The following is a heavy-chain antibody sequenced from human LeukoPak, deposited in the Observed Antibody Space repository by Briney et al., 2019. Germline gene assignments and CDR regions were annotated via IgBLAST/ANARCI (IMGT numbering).Heavy chain of an antibody. CDR2: FKTKYHQV. CDR3: ARSVPDYTRFDY. D-gene: IGHD4-11*01. Sequence: PGGSLRLSCVASGFTFSDYAMNWVRQAPGKGLEWVSTFKTKYHQVYYAESVRGRFTNSTDNSRNTVFLQMNSLRADDTALYYCARSVPDYTRFDYWGQGALVTVSS. CDR1: GFTFSDYA. J-gene: IGHJ4*02. V-gene: IGHV3-23*05.